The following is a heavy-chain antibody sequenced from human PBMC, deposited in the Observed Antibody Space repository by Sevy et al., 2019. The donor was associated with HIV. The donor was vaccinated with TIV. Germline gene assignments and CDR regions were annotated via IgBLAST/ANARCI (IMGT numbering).Heavy chain of an antibody. CDR2: IYYSGST. CDR1: GGSISSYY. CDR3: ARDRVYYDSSGYPTGWFQH. V-gene: IGHV4-59*13. D-gene: IGHD3-22*01. J-gene: IGHJ1*01. Sequence: SETLSLTCTVSGGSISSYYWSWIRQSPGKGLEWIGYIYYSGSTNYNPSLKSRVTISVDTSKNQFSLKLSSVTAADTAVYYCARDRVYYDSSGYPTGWFQHWGQGTLVTVSS.